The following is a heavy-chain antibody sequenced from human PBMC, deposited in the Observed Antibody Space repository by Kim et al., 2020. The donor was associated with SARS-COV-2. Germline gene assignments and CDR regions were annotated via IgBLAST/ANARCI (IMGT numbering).Heavy chain of an antibody. CDR1: GGSISSYY. D-gene: IGHD5-12*01. CDR3: AISDRGYSGYVGY. J-gene: IGHJ4*02. Sequence: SETLSLTCTVSGGSISSYYWSWIRQPPGKGLELIGYIYYSWSTNYNPSLKSRVTISVDTSKNQFSLKLSSVTAADTAVYYCAISDRGYSGYVGYWGQGTLVTVSS. V-gene: IGHV4-59*13. CDR2: IYYSWST.